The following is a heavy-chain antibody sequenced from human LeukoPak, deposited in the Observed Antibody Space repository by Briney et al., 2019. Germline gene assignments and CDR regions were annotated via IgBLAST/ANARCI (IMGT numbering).Heavy chain of an antibody. CDR1: GYTFTSYG. J-gene: IGHJ4*02. Sequence: ASVKVSCKASGYTFTSYGISWVRQAPGQGLEWMGWISAYNGNTNYAQKLQDRVTMTTDTSTSTAYMELRSLRSDDTAVYYCARDPERWLQFIGNYWGQGTLVTVSS. CDR3: ARDPERWLQFIGNY. D-gene: IGHD5-24*01. CDR2: ISAYNGNT. V-gene: IGHV1-18*01.